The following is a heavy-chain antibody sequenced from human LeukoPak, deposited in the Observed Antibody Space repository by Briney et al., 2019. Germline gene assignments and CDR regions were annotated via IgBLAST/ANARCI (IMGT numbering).Heavy chain of an antibody. CDR1: GYTFTSYA. Sequence: ASVKVSCKASGYTFTSYAISWVRQAPGQGLEWMGGIIPIFGTANYAQKFQGRVTITADESTSTAYMELSSLRSEDTAVYYCARGRDPIADRGSADFQRWGQGTLVTVSS. CDR2: IIPIFGTA. V-gene: IGHV1-69*13. J-gene: IGHJ1*01. CDR3: ARGRDPIADRGSADFQR. D-gene: IGHD3-22*01.